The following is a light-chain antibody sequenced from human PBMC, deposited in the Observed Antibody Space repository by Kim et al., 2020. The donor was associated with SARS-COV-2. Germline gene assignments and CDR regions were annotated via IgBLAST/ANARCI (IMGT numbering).Light chain of an antibody. J-gene: IGLJ2*01. Sequence: SYELTQPPSVSVSPGQTASITCSGDKLGDKYAPWYQQKPGQSPILVIYQDNRRPSGIPERFSGSNSGNSATLTISGTQPMDEADYYCQVWDSGTVVFGGGTQRTV. CDR2: QDN. CDR3: QVWDSGTVV. CDR1: KLGDKY. V-gene: IGLV3-1*01.